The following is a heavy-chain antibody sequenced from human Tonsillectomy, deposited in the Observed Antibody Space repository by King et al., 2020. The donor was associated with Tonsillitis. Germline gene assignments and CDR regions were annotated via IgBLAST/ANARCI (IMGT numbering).Heavy chain of an antibody. CDR2: IYYSGST. Sequence: VQLQESGPGLVKPSQTLSLTCTVSGGSISSGGHYWSWIRQHPGKGLEWIGYIYYSGSTYYNPSLRSRVTISVDTSKNQFSLKLSSVTAADTAVYYCARDLGSEDAFDIWGQGTMVTVSS. CDR3: ARDLGSEDAFDI. D-gene: IGHD5-12*01. V-gene: IGHV4-31*03. J-gene: IGHJ3*02. CDR1: GGSISSGGHY.